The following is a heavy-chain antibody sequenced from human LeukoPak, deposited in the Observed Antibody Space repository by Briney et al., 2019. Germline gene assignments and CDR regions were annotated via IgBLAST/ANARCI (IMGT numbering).Heavy chain of an antibody. CDR1: AFIFSGHW. Sequence: GGSLRLSCEGSAFIFSGHWMNWVRQTPGKGLEWVASIKEDGSERQYVDSVKGRFSISRDNTKGSLFLQLNSLRAEDTAVYYCARSPRFLEWLPFDYWGQGTLVTVSS. D-gene: IGHD3-3*01. J-gene: IGHJ4*02. V-gene: IGHV3-7*03. CDR2: IKEDGSER. CDR3: ARSPRFLEWLPFDY.